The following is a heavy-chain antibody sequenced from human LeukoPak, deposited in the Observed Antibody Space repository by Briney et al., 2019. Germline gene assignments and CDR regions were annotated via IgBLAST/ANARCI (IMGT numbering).Heavy chain of an antibody. V-gene: IGHV3-7*01. Sequence: GGSLRLSCAASGFTFSRDGMSCVRQAPGKGLEWVANIKQDGSEKHYVDSVKGRFSISRDNAENSLHLQMNSLRAEDTAVYYCARDRYFQYWGQGTLVTVSS. CDR1: GFTFSRDG. CDR2: IKQDGSEK. D-gene: IGHD1-14*01. CDR3: ARDRYFQY. J-gene: IGHJ1*01.